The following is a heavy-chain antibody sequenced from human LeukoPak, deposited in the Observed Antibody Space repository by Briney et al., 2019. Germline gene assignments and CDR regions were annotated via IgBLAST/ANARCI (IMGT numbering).Heavy chain of an antibody. Sequence: GGSLRLSCSAFGYTFSNYAMHWVRQAPGKGLDWVAFIRYDGSDSYYTDSVKGRFTISRDDSKKTLYLQMNSLRAEDTAVYYCAKYPRYCSGGSCSDYWGQGTLVTVSS. CDR3: AKYPRYCSGGSCSDY. D-gene: IGHD2-15*01. CDR1: GYTFSNYA. V-gene: IGHV3-30*02. CDR2: IRYDGSDS. J-gene: IGHJ4*02.